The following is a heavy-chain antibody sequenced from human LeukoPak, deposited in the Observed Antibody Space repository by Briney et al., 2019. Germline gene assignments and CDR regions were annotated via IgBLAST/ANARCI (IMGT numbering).Heavy chain of an antibody. J-gene: IGHJ4*02. V-gene: IGHV4-34*01. D-gene: IGHD6-19*01. CDR3: ARGPGIAVAGTFYY. CDR2: INHSGST. Sequence: SETLSLACAVYGGSFSGYYWSWIRQPPGKGLEWIGEINHSGSTNYNPSLKSRVTISVDTSKNQFSLKLSSVTAADTAVYYCARGPGIAVAGTFYYWGQGTLVTVSS. CDR1: GGSFSGYY.